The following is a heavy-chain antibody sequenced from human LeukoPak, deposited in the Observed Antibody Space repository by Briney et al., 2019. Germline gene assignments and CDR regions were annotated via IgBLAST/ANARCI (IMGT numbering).Heavy chain of an antibody. Sequence: GGSLRLSCAASGFTFDDYAMHWVRQAPGKGLEWVAFIRYDGRNKYYADSVKGRFTISRDNSKNTQYLQMNSLRAEDTSVYYCAKDLGDSGPTPDSDYWGQGTLVTVSS. J-gene: IGHJ4*02. V-gene: IGHV3-30*02. D-gene: IGHD1-26*01. CDR1: GFTFDDYA. CDR2: IRYDGRNK. CDR3: AKDLGDSGPTPDSDY.